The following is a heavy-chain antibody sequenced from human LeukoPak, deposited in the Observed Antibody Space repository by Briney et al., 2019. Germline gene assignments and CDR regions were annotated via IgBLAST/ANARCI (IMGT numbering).Heavy chain of an antibody. J-gene: IGHJ5*02. V-gene: IGHV5-51*01. D-gene: IGHD6-13*01. CDR2: IYPGDSDT. CDR3: ARQILYSSSWYYWFDP. Sequence: GESLKISCKGSGYSFTSYWIGWVRQMPGKGLEWMGIIYPGDSDTRYSPSFQGQVTISVDKSISTAYLQWSSLKASDTAMYYCARQILYSSSWYYWFDPWGQGTLVTVSS. CDR1: GYSFTSYW.